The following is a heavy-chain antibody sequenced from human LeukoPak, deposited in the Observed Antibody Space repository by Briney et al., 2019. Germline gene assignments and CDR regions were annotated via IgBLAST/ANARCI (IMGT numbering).Heavy chain of an antibody. J-gene: IGHJ6*02. CDR2: VNRDGSAT. Sequence: GGSLRLSCAASGFALSSHWMTWVRQVPGRGPEWVANVNRDGSATYYLDSVKGRFTSSKDNAKNSLYLQMNSLRAEDTALYHCARNNGMDVWGQGTTVIVSS. CDR1: GFALSSHW. V-gene: IGHV3-7*03. CDR3: ARNNGMDV.